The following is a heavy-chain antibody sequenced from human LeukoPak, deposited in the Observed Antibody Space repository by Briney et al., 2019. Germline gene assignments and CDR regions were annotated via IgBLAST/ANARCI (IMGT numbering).Heavy chain of an antibody. CDR1: GYTFTGYY. J-gene: IGHJ3*02. CDR3: AGDGTSWGALEDSAFDI. CDR2: INPNSGGT. Sequence: ASVKVSCMASGYTFTGYYMHWVRQAPGQGLEWMGWINPNSGGTNYAQKFQGRVTMTRDTSISTAYMELSRLRSDDTAVYYCAGDGTSWGALEDSAFDIWGQGTMVTVSS. V-gene: IGHV1-2*02. D-gene: IGHD7-27*01.